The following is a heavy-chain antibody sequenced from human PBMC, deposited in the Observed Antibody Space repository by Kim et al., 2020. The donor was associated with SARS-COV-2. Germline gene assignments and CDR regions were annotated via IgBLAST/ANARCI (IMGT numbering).Heavy chain of an antibody. J-gene: IGHJ4*02. CDR2: INHSGST. V-gene: IGHV4-34*01. Sequence: SETLSLTCAVYGGSFSGYYWSWIRQPPGKGLEWIGEINHSGSTNYNPSLKSRVTISVDTSKNQFSLKLSSVTAADTAVYYCARGTPDKQWLALKGELGYYFDYWGQGTLVTVSS. CDR3: ARGTPDKQWLALKGELGYYFDY. D-gene: IGHD6-19*01. CDR1: GGSFSGYY.